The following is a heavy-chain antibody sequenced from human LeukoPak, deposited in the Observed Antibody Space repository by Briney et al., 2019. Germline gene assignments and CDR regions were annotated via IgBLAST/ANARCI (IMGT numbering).Heavy chain of an antibody. CDR3: ARLDYDFWSGYPLDY. D-gene: IGHD3-3*01. V-gene: IGHV3-7*01. Sequence: GGSLRLSCAASGFTFSSHWMSWVRQAPGKGLEWVANIKQDGSEKYYVDSVKGRFTISRDNAKNSLYLQMNSLRAEDTAVYYCARLDYDFWSGYPLDYWGQGTLVTVSS. J-gene: IGHJ4*02. CDR1: GFTFSSHW. CDR2: IKQDGSEK.